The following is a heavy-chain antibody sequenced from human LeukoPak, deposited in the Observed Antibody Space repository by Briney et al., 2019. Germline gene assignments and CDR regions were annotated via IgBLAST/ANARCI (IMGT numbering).Heavy chain of an antibody. Sequence: ASVKVSCKASGYTFTGYYMHWVRQAPGQGLEWMGRINPNSGGTNYAQKFQGRVTMTRDTSIGTAYMELSRLRSDDTAVYYCARGGYSNAGWFDPWGQGALVTVSS. V-gene: IGHV1-2*06. J-gene: IGHJ5*02. CDR2: INPNSGGT. CDR1: GYTFTGYY. CDR3: ARGGYSNAGWFDP. D-gene: IGHD2-2*03.